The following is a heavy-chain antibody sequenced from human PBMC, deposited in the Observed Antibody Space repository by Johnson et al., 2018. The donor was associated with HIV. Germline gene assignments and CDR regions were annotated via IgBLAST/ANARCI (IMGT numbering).Heavy chain of an antibody. D-gene: IGHD6-13*01. J-gene: IGHJ3*02. V-gene: IGHV3-33*06. CDR1: GFTFSTYG. CDR2: MWYDGSNK. Sequence: QMQLVESGGGVVQPGGSLRLSCAASGFTFSTYGMHWVRQAPGKGLEWVAVMWYDGSNKYYADSVKGRFTISRDNSKNTLYLQRNSLRAEDTAVYYCAKDQWSSSWTNDAVDSWGQGIMVTVSS. CDR3: AKDQWSSSWTNDAVDS.